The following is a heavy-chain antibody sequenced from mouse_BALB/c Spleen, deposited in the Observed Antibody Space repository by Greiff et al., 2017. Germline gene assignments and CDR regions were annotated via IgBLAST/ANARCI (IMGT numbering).Heavy chain of an antibody. CDR2: IDPANGNT. D-gene: IGHD1-1*01. Sequence: EVKLQESGAELVKPGASVKLSCTASGFNIKDTYMHWVKQRPEQGLEWIGRIDPANGNTKYDPKFQGKATITADTSSNTAYLQLSSLTSEDTAVYYCARLDGSSLDYWGQGTTLTVSA. CDR3: ARLDGSSLDY. V-gene: IGHV14-3*02. J-gene: IGHJ2*01. CDR1: GFNIKDTY.